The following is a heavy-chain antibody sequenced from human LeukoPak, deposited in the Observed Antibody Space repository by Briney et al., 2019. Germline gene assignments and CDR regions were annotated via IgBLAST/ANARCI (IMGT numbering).Heavy chain of an antibody. V-gene: IGHV3-48*01. J-gene: IGHJ4*02. CDR3: ARSGWGAAAGNRAFDY. CDR1: GLTFSSYS. D-gene: IGHD6-13*01. Sequence: PGGSLRLSCAASGLTFSSYSMDWVRQAPGKGLEWVSYISSSSSTIYYADSVKGRFTISRDNAKNSLYLQMNSLRAEDTAVYYCARSGWGAAAGNRAFDYWGQGTLVTVSS. CDR2: ISSSSSTI.